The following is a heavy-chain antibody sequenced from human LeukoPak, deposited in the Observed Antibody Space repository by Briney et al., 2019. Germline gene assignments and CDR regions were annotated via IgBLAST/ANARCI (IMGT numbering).Heavy chain of an antibody. V-gene: IGHV4-59*01. D-gene: IGHD6-19*01. Sequence: SETLSLTCTVSGGSISSYYWSWIRQPPGKGLEWIGYIYYSGSTNYNPSLKSQVTISVDTSKNQFSLKLSSVTAADTAVYYCARAGAVADPYYYYGMDVWGQGTTVTVSS. J-gene: IGHJ6*02. CDR1: GGSISSYY. CDR3: ARAGAVADPYYYYGMDV. CDR2: IYYSGST.